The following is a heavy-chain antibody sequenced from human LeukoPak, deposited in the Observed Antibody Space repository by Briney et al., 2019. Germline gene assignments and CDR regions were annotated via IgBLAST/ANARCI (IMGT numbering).Heavy chain of an antibody. Sequence: GGSLRLSCAASGFTFSSYAMSWVRQAPGKGLEWVSAISGSGGSTYYADSAKGRFTISRDNSKNTLYLQMNSLRAEDTAVYYCAKQSDDYGDGYFDYWGQGTLVTVSS. D-gene: IGHD4-17*01. J-gene: IGHJ4*02. V-gene: IGHV3-23*01. CDR3: AKQSDDYGDGYFDY. CDR1: GFTFSSYA. CDR2: ISGSGGST.